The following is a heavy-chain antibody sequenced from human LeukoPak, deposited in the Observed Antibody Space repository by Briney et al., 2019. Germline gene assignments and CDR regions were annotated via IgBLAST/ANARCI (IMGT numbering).Heavy chain of an antibody. Sequence: SGGSLRLSCAASGFTLTTYAMSWVRQAPGGGLEWVSAIGGGGATYYADSVKGRFTISRDGSKNTLYLQMNSLRAEDTAVYYCAKRSFAYGGPLDYWGQGTLVTVSS. J-gene: IGHJ4*02. D-gene: IGHD4/OR15-4a*01. CDR1: GFTLTTYA. CDR2: IGGGGAT. CDR3: AKRSFAYGGPLDY. V-gene: IGHV3-23*01.